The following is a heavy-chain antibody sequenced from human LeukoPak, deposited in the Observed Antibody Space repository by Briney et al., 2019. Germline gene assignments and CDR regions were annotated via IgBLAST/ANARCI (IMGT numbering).Heavy chain of an antibody. V-gene: IGHV3-53*01. CDR2: IYDGGST. CDR3: ARGPYSSNWYVDY. Sequence: GGSLRLSCAASGSTVSSYFMSWVRQAPGKGLEWVSVIYDGGSTDYADSVKGRFTISRDNSKSTLYLQMNSLRAEDTAVYYCARGPYSSNWYVDYWGQGTLVTVAS. D-gene: IGHD6-13*01. CDR1: GSTVSSYF. J-gene: IGHJ4*02.